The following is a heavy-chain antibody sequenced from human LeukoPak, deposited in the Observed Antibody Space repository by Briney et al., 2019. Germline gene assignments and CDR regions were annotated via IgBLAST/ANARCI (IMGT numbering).Heavy chain of an antibody. V-gene: IGHV4-59*08. CDR2: ISYSGNT. D-gene: IGHD1-26*01. CDR1: GVSISSYY. CDR3: ARLILSGSYLYYFDY. Sequence: SETLSLTCTVSGVSISSYYWSWIRQPPGKGLEWIGYISYSGNTNYNPSLKSRVTISVDTSKNQFSLKLSSVTAADTAVYHCARLILSGSYLYYFDYWGQGTLVTVSS. J-gene: IGHJ4*02.